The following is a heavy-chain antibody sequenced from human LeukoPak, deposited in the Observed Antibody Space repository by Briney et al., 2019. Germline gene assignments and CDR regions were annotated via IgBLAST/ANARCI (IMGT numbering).Heavy chain of an antibody. J-gene: IGHJ6*02. D-gene: IGHD6-13*01. CDR2: ISSSSSTI. V-gene: IGHV3-48*01. CDR3: ARDKIAAAGTDYYYGMDV. CDR1: GFTFSSYS. Sequence: GGSLRLSCAASGFTFSSYSMNWVRQAPGKGLEWVSYISSSSSTIYYADSVKGRFTISRDNAKNSLYLQMSSLRAEDTAVYYCARDKIAAAGTDYYYGMDVWGQGTTVTVSS.